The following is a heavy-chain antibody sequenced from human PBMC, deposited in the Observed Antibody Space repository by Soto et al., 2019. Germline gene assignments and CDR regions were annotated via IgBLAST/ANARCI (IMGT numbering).Heavy chain of an antibody. D-gene: IGHD2-15*01. J-gene: IGHJ4*02. V-gene: IGHV3-30*18. CDR1: GFTFSGYG. CDR3: ANDLGSTVRGGSAFDY. Sequence: QVQLVESGGGVVPSGRSLRLSCVASGFTFSGYGMHWVRQAPGKGLEWLAVMSYDGSNKYYGDSVKGRFTISRDNSKNTLYLQMNIRRAEDTAVYYCANDLGSTVRGGSAFDYWGPGTLVLVSS. CDR2: MSYDGSNK.